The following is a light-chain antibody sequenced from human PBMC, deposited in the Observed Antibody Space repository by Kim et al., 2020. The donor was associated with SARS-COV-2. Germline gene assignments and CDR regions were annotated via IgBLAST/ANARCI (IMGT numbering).Light chain of an antibody. J-gene: IGLJ3*02. Sequence: VCAGQAGGVAGWGGEWGEEGGGGDEQKPGQSPMLVMYQDTKRPSGIPERFSGSNSGNTATLTISGTQAMDEADYYCQAWGSSTWVFGGGTQLTVL. V-gene: IGLV3-1*01. CDR2: QDT. CDR1: EWGEEG. CDR3: QAWGSSTWV.